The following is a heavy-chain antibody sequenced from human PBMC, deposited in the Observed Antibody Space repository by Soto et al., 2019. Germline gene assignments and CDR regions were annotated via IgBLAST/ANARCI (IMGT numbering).Heavy chain of an antibody. CDR3: AREIYSSIAALYYYMDV. CDR2: IYSGGST. CDR1: GFTVSSNY. J-gene: IGHJ6*03. V-gene: IGHV3-66*01. Sequence: PGGSLRLSCAASGFTVSSNYMSWVRQAPGKGLEWVSVIYSGGSTYYADSVKGRFTISRDNSKNTLYLQMNSLRAEDTAVYYCAREIYSSIAALYYYMDVWGKGTTVTVSS. D-gene: IGHD6-6*01.